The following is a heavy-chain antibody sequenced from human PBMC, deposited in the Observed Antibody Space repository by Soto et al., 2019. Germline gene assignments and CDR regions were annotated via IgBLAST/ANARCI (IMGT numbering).Heavy chain of an antibody. CDR2: IDPSDSYT. D-gene: IGHD2-2*01. Sequence: PRESLKISCKGSGYGFTSCWISCVRQMPGKGLEWMGMIDPSDSYTNYSPSLQGHVTISADKSIRTAYLQWSSLKASDTAMYYCARYASRNWLYPWCEGSLVTLSS. CDR3: ARYASRNWLYP. V-gene: IGHV5-10-1*01. CDR1: GYGFTSCW. J-gene: IGHJ5*02.